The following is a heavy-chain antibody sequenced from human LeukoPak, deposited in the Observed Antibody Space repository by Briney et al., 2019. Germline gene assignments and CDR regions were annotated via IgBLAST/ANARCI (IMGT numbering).Heavy chain of an antibody. Sequence: GGSLRLSCAASGFTFSSYAMSWVRQAPGKGLEWVSAISGSGGSTYYADSVKGRFTISRDNSKNTLYLQMNSLRAEGTAVYYCAKDRGYSGYDPYGFDYWGQGTLVTVSS. CDR1: GFTFSSYA. J-gene: IGHJ4*02. V-gene: IGHV3-23*01. CDR3: AKDRGYSGYDPYGFDY. CDR2: ISGSGGST. D-gene: IGHD5-12*01.